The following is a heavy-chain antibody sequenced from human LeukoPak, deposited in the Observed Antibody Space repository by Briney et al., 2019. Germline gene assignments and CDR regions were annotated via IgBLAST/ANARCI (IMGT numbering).Heavy chain of an antibody. CDR2: IKSKTDGGTT. V-gene: IGHV3-15*07. D-gene: IGHD5-12*01. Sequence: GGSLRLSCAASGFTFSKAWMYWVPQAPGKGLEWVGRIKSKTDGGTTDYAAPVKGRFTISRDDSKNTLFLQMNSLKTEDTATYYCTTPKYSGYDFYFWGQGTLVTVSS. J-gene: IGHJ4*02. CDR3: TTPKYSGYDFYF. CDR1: GFTFSKAW.